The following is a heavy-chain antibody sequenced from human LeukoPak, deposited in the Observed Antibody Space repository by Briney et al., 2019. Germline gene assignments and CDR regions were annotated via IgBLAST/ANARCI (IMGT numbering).Heavy chain of an antibody. V-gene: IGHV4-59*01. Sequence: PSETLSLTCTVSGGSISSYYWSWIRQPPGKGLEWIGYIYYSGSTNYNPSLKSRVTISVDTSKNQFSLKLSSVTAADTAVYYCARGRHEGFLEWGPHYYYYGMDVWGQGTTVTVSS. CDR2: IYYSGST. J-gene: IGHJ6*02. D-gene: IGHD3-3*01. CDR3: ARGRHEGFLEWGPHYYYYGMDV. CDR1: GGSISSYY.